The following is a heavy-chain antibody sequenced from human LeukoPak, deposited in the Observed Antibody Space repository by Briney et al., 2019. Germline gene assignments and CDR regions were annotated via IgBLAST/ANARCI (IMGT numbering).Heavy chain of an antibody. J-gene: IGHJ4*02. V-gene: IGHV3-30*18. D-gene: IGHD3-10*01. CDR2: ISYDGSNK. CDR1: GFTFSSYG. Sequence: GGSLRLSCAASGFTFSSYGMHWVRQAPGKGLEWVAVISYDGSNKYYADSVKGRFTISRDNSKNTLYLQMNSLRAEDTAVYYCAKRTRYYPDYWGQGTLVTVSS. CDR3: AKRTRYYPDY.